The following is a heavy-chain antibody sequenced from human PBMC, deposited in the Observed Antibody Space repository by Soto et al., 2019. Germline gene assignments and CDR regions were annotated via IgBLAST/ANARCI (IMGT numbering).Heavy chain of an antibody. D-gene: IGHD6-6*01. CDR3: VRSDSSSWHFNH. Sequence: PGESLKISCEASGYSFTTYWIAWVRQMSGKGLELMGVIYPGDSDTRYSPSFQGQVTISADKSISTAYLQWSSLKASDTAMYYCVRSDSSSWHFNHWGQGTLVTVS. CDR1: GYSFTTYW. V-gene: IGHV5-51*03. CDR2: IYPGDSDT. J-gene: IGHJ5*02.